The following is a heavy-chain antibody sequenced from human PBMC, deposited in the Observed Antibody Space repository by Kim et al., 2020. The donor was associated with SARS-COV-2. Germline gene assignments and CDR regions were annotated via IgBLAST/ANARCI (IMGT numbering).Heavy chain of an antibody. J-gene: IGHJ6*02. Sequence: GGSLRLSCAASGFSISSNYMNWVRQAPGKGLEWVSVIYSGGSIYYADSVRGRFAISRDKVKNTLYLQMNSLRDEDTAVYYCAKDLGAYYYNGMDVWGQGTMVTVSS. CDR1: GFSISSNY. V-gene: IGHV3-53*01. D-gene: IGHD2-15*01. CDR2: IYSGGSI. CDR3: AKDLGAYYYNGMDV.